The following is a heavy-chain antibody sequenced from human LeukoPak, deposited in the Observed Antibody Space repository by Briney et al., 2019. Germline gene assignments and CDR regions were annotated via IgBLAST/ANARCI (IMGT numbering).Heavy chain of an antibody. J-gene: IGHJ3*01. D-gene: IGHD3-22*01. V-gene: IGHV3-30*04. CDR1: GCTFSSCT. CDR3: AKGYRGNGYYCAFNV. Sequence: GGTLTLTCAVSGCTFSSCTKHWGRLGQGQGRELVGISSYDGSEKYYEDSVKGRLTSIRVDTTNKLYLEMNSPRADAEAVFYCAKGYRGNGYYCAFNVWGEGGMVTVS. CDR2: SSYDGSEK.